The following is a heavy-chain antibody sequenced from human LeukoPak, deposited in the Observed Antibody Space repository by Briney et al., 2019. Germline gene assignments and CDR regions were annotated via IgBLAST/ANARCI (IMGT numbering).Heavy chain of an antibody. Sequence: PGGSLRLSCAASGFTFSNYGMHWVRQAPGKGLEWVAGITYDGMNKFYADSVQGRSTIPRDNSKNTLYLQMNSLRVEDTAVYYCAKDAYSGYDYPNYWGQGTLVTVSS. V-gene: IGHV3-30*18. D-gene: IGHD5-12*01. J-gene: IGHJ4*02. CDR2: ITYDGMNK. CDR3: AKDAYSGYDYPNY. CDR1: GFTFSNYG.